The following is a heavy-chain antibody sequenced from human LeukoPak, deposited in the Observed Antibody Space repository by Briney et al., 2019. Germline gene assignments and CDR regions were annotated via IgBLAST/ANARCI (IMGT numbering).Heavy chain of an antibody. V-gene: IGHV4-4*09. CDR1: GGSISSYY. Sequence: SETLSLTCTVSGGSISSYYWSWIRQPPGKGLEWIGYIYTSGSTNYNPSLKSRVTISVDTSKNQFSLKLSSVTAADTAVYYCARARITNRITIFGVVKGGSNWFDPWGQGTLVTVSS. D-gene: IGHD3-3*01. CDR3: ARARITNRITIFGVVKGGSNWFDP. CDR2: IYTSGST. J-gene: IGHJ5*02.